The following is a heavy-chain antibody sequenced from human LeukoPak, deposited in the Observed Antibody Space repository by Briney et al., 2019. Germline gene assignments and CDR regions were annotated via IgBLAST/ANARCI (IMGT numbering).Heavy chain of an antibody. D-gene: IGHD1-26*01. J-gene: IGHJ4*02. CDR1: GFTFSSYE. V-gene: IGHV3-23*01. CDR2: ISGSGGST. CDR3: AKDLGSGSVGNYFDY. Sequence: GGSLRLSCAASGFTFSSYEMNWVRQAPGKGLEWVSAISGSGGSTYYADSVKGRFTISRDNSKNTLYLQMNSLRAEDTAVYYCAKDLGSGSVGNYFDYWGQGTLVTVSS.